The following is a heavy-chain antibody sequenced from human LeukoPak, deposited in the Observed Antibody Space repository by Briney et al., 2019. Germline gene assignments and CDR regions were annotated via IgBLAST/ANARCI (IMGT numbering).Heavy chain of an antibody. CDR3: AKGGSDTSKYYFDY. Sequence: GGSLRLSCAASGFSFSYSGMHWVRQAPGKGLEWVASVWFGESVQSYSDSVKGRFTISRDNSKNTVWLEMNSLRVEDTAVYYCAKGGSDTSKYYFDYWSQGTQVTVSS. D-gene: IGHD3-10*01. J-gene: IGHJ4*02. V-gene: IGHV3-30*02. CDR1: GFSFSYSG. CDR2: VWFGESVQ.